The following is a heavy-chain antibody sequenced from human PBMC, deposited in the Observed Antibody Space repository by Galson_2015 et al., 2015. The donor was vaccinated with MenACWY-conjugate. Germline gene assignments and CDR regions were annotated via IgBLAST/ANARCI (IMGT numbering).Heavy chain of an antibody. Sequence: QSGAEVKKPGESLRISCTGSGYSFTSYWISWVRQMPGKGLEWMGRIDPSDSYTNYSPSFQGHVTISADKSISTAYLQWSSLKASDTAMYYCARRSTAAAGNYYGMDVWGQGTTVTVSS. CDR3: ARRSTAAAGNYYGMDV. CDR1: GYSFTSYW. J-gene: IGHJ6*02. V-gene: IGHV5-10-1*01. D-gene: IGHD6-13*01. CDR2: IDPSDSYT.